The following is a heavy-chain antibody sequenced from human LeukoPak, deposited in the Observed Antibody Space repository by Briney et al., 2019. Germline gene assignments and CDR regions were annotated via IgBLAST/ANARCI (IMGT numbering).Heavy chain of an antibody. CDR3: ASTPYSSSLRYYYYYMDV. CDR2: ISSSSSYI. CDR1: GFTFSSYS. D-gene: IGHD6-13*01. J-gene: IGHJ6*03. Sequence: GGSLRLSSAASGFTFSSYSMNWVRQAPGKGLEWVSSISSSSSYIYYADSVKGRFTISRDNAKNSLYLQMNSLRAEDTAVYYCASTPYSSSLRYYYYYMDVWGKGTTVTVSS. V-gene: IGHV3-21*01.